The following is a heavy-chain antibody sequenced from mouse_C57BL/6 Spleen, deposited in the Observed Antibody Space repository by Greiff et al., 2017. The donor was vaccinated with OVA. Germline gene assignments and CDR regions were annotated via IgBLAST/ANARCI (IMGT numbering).Heavy chain of an antibody. V-gene: IGHV3-1*01. CDR1: GYSITSGYD. CDR2: ISYSGST. J-gene: IGHJ2*01. D-gene: IGHD4-1*01. Sequence: EVKLQESGPGMVKPSQSLSLTCTVTGYSITSGYDWHWIRHFPGNKLEWMGYISYSGSTNYNPSLKSRISITHDTAKNHFFLKLNSVTTEDTATYYCARGNWDGYYFDYWGQGTTLTVSS. CDR3: ARGNWDGYYFDY.